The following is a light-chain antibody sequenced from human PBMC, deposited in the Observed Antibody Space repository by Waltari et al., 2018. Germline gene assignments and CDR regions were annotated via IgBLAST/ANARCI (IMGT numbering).Light chain of an antibody. J-gene: IGKJ2*01. CDR1: QSVSSSY. CDR3: QQYGSSPLT. V-gene: IGKV3-20*01. CDR2: GAS. Sequence: EIVLKQSPGTLSLYPGERANLTCRASQSVSSSYLAWYQQKPGQAPRLLIYGASSRATGIPDRFSGSGSGTDFTLTISRLEPEDFAVYYCQQYGSSPLTFGQGTKLEI.